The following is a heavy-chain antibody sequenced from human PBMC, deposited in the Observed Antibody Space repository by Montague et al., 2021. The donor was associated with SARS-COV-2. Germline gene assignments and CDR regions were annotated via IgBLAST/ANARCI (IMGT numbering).Heavy chain of an antibody. J-gene: IGHJ1*01. Sequence: SLRLSCAASGFTFSSYSMNWVRQAPGKGLEWASSISSSSSYIYYADSVKGRFTISRDNAKNSLHLQMNSLRAEDTAVYYCARDGVYDILTGYWTDWGQGTLVTVSS. CDR3: ARDGVYDILTGYWTD. D-gene: IGHD3-9*01. CDR1: GFTFSSYS. CDR2: ISSSSSYI. V-gene: IGHV3-21*01.